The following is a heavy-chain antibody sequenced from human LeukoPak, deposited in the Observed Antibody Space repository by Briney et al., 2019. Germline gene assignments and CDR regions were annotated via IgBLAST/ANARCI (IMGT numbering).Heavy chain of an antibody. J-gene: IGHJ5*02. CDR1: GFTFTDYY. CDR3: ARSGWTNWFDP. V-gene: IGHV3-11*04. D-gene: IGHD3/OR15-3a*01. CDR2: ISSRGNYI. Sequence: GGSLRLSCTASGFTFTDYYMTWIRQAPGKGLEWVSSISSRGNYIYYADSVKGRFTISRDNAKNSLYLQMNSLRGEDTAVYFCARSGWTNWFDPWGQGTLVTVSS.